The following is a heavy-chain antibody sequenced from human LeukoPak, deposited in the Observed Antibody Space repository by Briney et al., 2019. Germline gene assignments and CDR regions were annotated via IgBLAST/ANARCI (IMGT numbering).Heavy chain of an antibody. J-gene: IGHJ4*02. CDR3: AKVTRGYSSLYYFDY. CDR1: GFTLDPYA. V-gene: IGHV3-9*01. D-gene: IGHD6-19*01. CDR2: ISWNSDII. Sequence: PGGSLRLSCAASGFTLDPYAMHWVRQAPGKGLEWVSGISWNSDIIGYADSVKGRFTISRDNAKNSLDLQMNSLRAEDTALYYCAKVTRGYSSLYYFDYWGQGTLVTVSS.